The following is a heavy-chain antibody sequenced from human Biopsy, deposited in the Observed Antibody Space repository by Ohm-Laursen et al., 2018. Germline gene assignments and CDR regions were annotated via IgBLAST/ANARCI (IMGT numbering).Heavy chain of an antibody. CDR3: ARAVDYYDPYYYYGLDV. V-gene: IGHV4-34*01. CDR1: GGSFSGYY. Sequence: SETLSLTCAVYGGSFSGYYWSWIRQSPGKGLEWIGEINHRGSTNYNPSLKSRVTISVDTSKNQFSLKLRSVTAADTAVYYCARAVDYYDPYYYYGLDVWGQGTTVTVSS. D-gene: IGHD3-16*01. J-gene: IGHJ6*02. CDR2: INHRGST.